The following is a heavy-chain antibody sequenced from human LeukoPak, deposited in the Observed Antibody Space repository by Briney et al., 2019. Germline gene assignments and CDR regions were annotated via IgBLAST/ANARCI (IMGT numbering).Heavy chain of an antibody. CDR3: ARDSFQSLDY. J-gene: IGHJ4*02. CDR2: ISGSGNRT. V-gene: IGHV3-23*01. Sequence: GGSLRLSCAASGFTFSSYAMSWVRQAPGKGLEWVSSISGSGNRTYYADSVKGRFTISRDNSKNTLYLQMNSLRAEDTAVYYCARDSFQSLDYWGQGTLVTVSS. CDR1: GFTFSSYA.